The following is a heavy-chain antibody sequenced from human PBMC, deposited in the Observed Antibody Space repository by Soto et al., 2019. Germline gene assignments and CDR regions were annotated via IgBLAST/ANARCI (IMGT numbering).Heavy chain of an antibody. D-gene: IGHD1-1*01. CDR1: GYTFTNYY. CDR2: INPHSGGT. V-gene: IGHV1-2*04. CDR3: AREDEINWNEERFDP. J-gene: IGHJ5*02. Sequence: QAQLVQSGAEVKKPGASVKVSCKASGYTFTNYYMHWVRQAPGQGLEWMGWINPHSGGTNYAQKFEGWATMTRDTSISTAYMELNRLTYDDTAVYYCAREDEINWNEERFDPWGQGTLVTVSS.